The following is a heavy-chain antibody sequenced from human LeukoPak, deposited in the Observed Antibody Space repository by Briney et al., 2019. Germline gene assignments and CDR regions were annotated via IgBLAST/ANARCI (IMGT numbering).Heavy chain of an antibody. CDR1: GYTFTSYD. CDR2: MNPNSGNT. D-gene: IGHD6-13*01. V-gene: IGHV1-8*01. J-gene: IGHJ6*03. Sequence: ASVKVSCKASGYTFTSYDINWLRQATGQGLEWMGWMNPNSGNTGYAQKFQGRVTMTRNTSISTAYMELSSLRSEDTAVYNCARGSDSSSWYPISRSSYYYYYYMDVWGKGTTVTVSS. CDR3: ARGSDSSSWYPISRSSYYYYYYMDV.